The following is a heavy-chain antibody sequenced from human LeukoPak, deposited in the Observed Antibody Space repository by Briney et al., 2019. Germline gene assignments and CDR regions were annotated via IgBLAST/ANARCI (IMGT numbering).Heavy chain of an antibody. V-gene: IGHV3-7*01. CDR3: ARMRDYGDYELDY. CDR1: GFTFSSYW. D-gene: IGHD4-17*01. Sequence: GGSLRLSCAASGFTFSSYWMSWVRQAPGKGLEWVANIKQDGSEKYYVDSVKGRFTISRDNAKNSLYLQMNSLRAEDTAVYHCARMRDYGDYELDYWGQGTLVTVSS. CDR2: IKQDGSEK. J-gene: IGHJ4*02.